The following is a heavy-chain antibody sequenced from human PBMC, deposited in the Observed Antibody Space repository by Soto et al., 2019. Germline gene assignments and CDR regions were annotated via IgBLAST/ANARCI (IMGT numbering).Heavy chain of an antibody. CDR1: GDSISNYY. Sequence: SETLSLTCTVSGDSISNYYWTWIRQPPGKGLEWIGCIFYSGSTNYNPSLKSRVTISVDTSKNQFSLKLTSVSAADTAVYYCARQTVDGWFDSWGQGTLVTVSS. CDR3: ARQTVDGWFDS. J-gene: IGHJ5*01. CDR2: IFYSGST. V-gene: IGHV4-59*01. D-gene: IGHD4-17*01.